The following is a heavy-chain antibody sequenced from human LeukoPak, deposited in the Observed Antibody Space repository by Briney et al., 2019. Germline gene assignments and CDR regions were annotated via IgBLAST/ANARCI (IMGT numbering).Heavy chain of an antibody. V-gene: IGHV3-48*03. CDR1: GFTFSSYE. CDR3: ARTPPTVVTRYYYYYYMDV. D-gene: IGHD4-23*01. CDR2: ISSSGSTI. J-gene: IGHJ6*03. Sequence: GGSLRLSCAASGFTFSSYEMNWVRQAPGKGLEWVSYISSSGSTIYYADSVKGRFTISRDNAKNSLYLQMNSLRAEDTAVYYCARTPPTVVTRYYYYYYMDVWGKGTTVTVSS.